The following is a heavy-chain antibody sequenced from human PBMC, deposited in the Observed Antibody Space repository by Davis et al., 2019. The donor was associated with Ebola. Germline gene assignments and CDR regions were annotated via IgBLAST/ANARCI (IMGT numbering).Heavy chain of an antibody. V-gene: IGHV1-3*01. J-gene: IGHJ4*02. D-gene: IGHD3-22*01. CDR3: APSYHDSSGYWFFDH. CDR1: GFILTNYA. CDR2: INAGNGNT. Sequence: ASVKVSCKASGFILTNYAIHWVRQAPGQRLEWMGWINAGNGNTKYSQKFQGRVTITRDTSTSTASMELSRLRSADTAVYYCAPSYHDSSGYWFFDHWGQGTLVTVSP.